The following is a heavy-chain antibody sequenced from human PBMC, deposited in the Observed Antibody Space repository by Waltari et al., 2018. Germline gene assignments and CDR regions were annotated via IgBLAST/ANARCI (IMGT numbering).Heavy chain of an antibody. D-gene: IGHD3-10*01. V-gene: IGHV4-34*01. CDR2: INHSGST. Sequence: QVQLQQWGAGLLKPSETLSLTCAVYGGSFSGYYWSWIRQPPGKGLEWIGEINHSGSTNYNPSLSSRVTISVDTSKNQFALKLSSVTAADTAVYYCARGPAAPAQGVIITFSFDYWGQGTLVTVSS. CDR1: GGSFSGYY. CDR3: ARGPAAPAQGVIITFSFDY. J-gene: IGHJ4*02.